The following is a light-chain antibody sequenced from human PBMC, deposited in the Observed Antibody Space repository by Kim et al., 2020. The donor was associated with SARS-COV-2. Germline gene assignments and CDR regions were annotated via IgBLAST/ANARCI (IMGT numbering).Light chain of an antibody. Sequence: SYELTQPPSVSVAPGKTATITCGGNNIGSKSVHWYQQKPGQAPMVVIHYNGDRPSGIPERFSGSNSGNTATLTISGVEAGDAADYYCQVWDSSSDHRVFGGGTKLTVL. J-gene: IGLJ3*02. CDR1: NIGSKS. V-gene: IGLV3-21*04. CDR2: YNG. CDR3: QVWDSSSDHRV.